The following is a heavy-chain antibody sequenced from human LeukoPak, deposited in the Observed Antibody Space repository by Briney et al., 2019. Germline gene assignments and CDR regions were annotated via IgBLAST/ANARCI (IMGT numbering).Heavy chain of an antibody. D-gene: IGHD3-22*01. Sequence: ASVKVSCKASGYTFTGYYMHWVRQAPGQGLEWMGWINPNSGGTNYAQKFQGRVTMTRDTSISTAYMELSRLRSDDTAVYYCARAIPGFYYDSSGYSSGLDYWGQGTLVTVSS. CDR3: ARAIPGFYYDSSGYSSGLDY. CDR1: GYTFTGYY. CDR2: INPNSGGT. V-gene: IGHV1-2*02. J-gene: IGHJ4*02.